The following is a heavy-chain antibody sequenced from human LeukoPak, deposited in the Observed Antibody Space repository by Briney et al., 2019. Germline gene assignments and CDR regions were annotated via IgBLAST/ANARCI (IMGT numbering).Heavy chain of an antibody. Sequence: SETLSLTCTVSGGFISSSSYYWGWIRQPPGKGLEWIGSIYFSGSTYYNPSLKSRVTISVDTPKNHFSLELTSVTAADTAVYYCVRHRNYVTQSFNSWGQGTLVTVSS. V-gene: IGHV4-39*01. CDR3: VRHRNYVTQSFNS. CDR2: IYFSGST. J-gene: IGHJ4*02. D-gene: IGHD1-7*01. CDR1: GGFISSSSYY.